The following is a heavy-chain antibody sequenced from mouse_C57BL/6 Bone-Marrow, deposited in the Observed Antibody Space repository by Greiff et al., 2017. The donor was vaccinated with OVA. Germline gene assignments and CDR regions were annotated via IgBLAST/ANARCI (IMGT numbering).Heavy chain of an antibody. CDR2: ITHSGET. CDR1: GFPITSGYY. D-gene: IGHD1-1*01. CDR3: AGDRISYYYGSSPWYFDV. Sequence: VKLVESGPGLVKPSQSLFLTCSITGFPITSGYYWIWIRQSPGKPLEWMGYITHSGETFYNPSLQSPISITRETSKNQFFLQLNSVTTEDTAMYYCAGDRISYYYGSSPWYFDVWGTGTTVTVSS. V-gene: IGHV12-3*01. J-gene: IGHJ1*03.